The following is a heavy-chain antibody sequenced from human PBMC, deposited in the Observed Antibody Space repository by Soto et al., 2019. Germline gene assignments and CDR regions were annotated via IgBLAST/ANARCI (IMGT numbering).Heavy chain of an antibody. Sequence: QVQLQESGPGLVKPSETLALTCTVSGGSITSYYWSWIRRPPGKGLEWIGYMYHTGSTNYNPSLKSRVTISADVYQNQFSRKLTSLTAADTAVYYCARQRNYGDRSRAYFDNWGQGALVTVSS. J-gene: IGHJ4*02. CDR2: MYHTGST. D-gene: IGHD4-17*01. CDR1: GGSITSYY. V-gene: IGHV4-59*08. CDR3: ARQRNYGDRSRAYFDN.